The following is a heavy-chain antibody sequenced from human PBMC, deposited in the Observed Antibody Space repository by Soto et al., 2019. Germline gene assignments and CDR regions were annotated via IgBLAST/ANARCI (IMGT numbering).Heavy chain of an antibody. CDR1: GFTFSSYA. D-gene: IGHD6-19*01. Sequence: GGSLRLSCSASGFTFSSYAMHWVRQAPGKGLEYVSAISSNGGSTYYADSVKGRFTISRDNSKNTLYLQMSSLRAEDTAVYYCVNHVEVRGSGWYGWGHRPLDYWGQGTLVTVSS. CDR3: VNHVEVRGSGWYGWGHRPLDY. J-gene: IGHJ4*02. V-gene: IGHV3-64D*08. CDR2: ISSNGGST.